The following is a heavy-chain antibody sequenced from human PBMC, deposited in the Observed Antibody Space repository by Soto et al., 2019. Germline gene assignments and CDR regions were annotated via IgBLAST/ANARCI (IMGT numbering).Heavy chain of an antibody. J-gene: IGHJ4*02. CDR3: AAIFGLNYAQPWDX. D-gene: IGHD1-7*01. CDR2: IVVGSGNT. Sequence: GASVKVSCKASGFTFTSSAMQWVRQARGQRLEWIGWIVVGSGNTNYAQKFQERVTITRDMSTSTAYMELSSLRSEDTAVYYCAAIFGLNYAQPWDXWGQGTLVTVSS. V-gene: IGHV1-58*02. CDR1: GFTFTSSA.